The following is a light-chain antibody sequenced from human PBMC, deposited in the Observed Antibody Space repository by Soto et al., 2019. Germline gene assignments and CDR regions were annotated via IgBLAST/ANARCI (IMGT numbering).Light chain of an antibody. V-gene: IGLV1-47*01. CDR1: SSNIGSNY. J-gene: IGLJ2*01. CDR3: AAWDDSLSGRGVV. CDR2: RNN. Sequence: QSVLTQPPSASGTPGQRVTISCSGSSSNIGSNYVYWYQQLPGTAPKLLIYRNNQRPSGVPDRFSGSKSGTSASLAISGLRSGDEADYYCAAWDDSLSGRGVVFGGGTKLTVL.